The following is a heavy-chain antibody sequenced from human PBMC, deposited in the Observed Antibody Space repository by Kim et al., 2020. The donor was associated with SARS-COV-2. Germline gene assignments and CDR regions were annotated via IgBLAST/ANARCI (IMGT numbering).Heavy chain of an antibody. D-gene: IGHD6-25*01. V-gene: IGHV3-23*01. CDR1: GFTFTNYD. CDR3: ARVQIWPQRQMDV. CDR2: INISGSRT. J-gene: IGHJ6*02. Sequence: GGSLRLSCAASGFTFTNYDISWVRQAPGKGLEWVSIINISGSRTYYTNSVQGRFTISRDNAKNTHFLQMNSLRAEDTAVYYCARVQIWPQRQMDVWGRGTTVTVSS.